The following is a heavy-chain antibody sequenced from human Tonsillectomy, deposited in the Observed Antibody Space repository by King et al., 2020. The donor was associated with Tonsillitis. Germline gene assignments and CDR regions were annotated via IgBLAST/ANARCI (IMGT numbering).Heavy chain of an antibody. CDR3: ARRTDSLKYSISWFDP. V-gene: IGHV3-11*01. CDR2: ISSSGSTI. J-gene: IGHJ5*02. CDR1: GFTFSDYY. Sequence: VQLVESGGGLVKPGGSLRLSCAASGFTFSDYYMSWIRQAPGKGLEWVSYISSSGSTIYYADSVKGRFTISRDNAKNSLYLQMNSLRAEDTAVYYCARRTDSLKYSISWFDPWGQETLVTVSS. D-gene: IGHD6-13*01.